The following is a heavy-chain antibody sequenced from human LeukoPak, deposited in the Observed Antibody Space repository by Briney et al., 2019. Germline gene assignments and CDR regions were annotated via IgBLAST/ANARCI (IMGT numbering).Heavy chain of an antibody. V-gene: IGHV3-13*01. CDR1: GFTLSSYD. Sequence: GGSLRLSCAASGFTLSSYDVHWVRQATGRGLEWVSAMGTAGDTYYAGSVKGRFTISREDAKNSFYIQMNSLRAGDTAVYYCAALGGSIYWGQGTVVTVSS. J-gene: IGHJ4*02. CDR3: AALGGSIY. D-gene: IGHD1-26*01. CDR2: MGTAGDT.